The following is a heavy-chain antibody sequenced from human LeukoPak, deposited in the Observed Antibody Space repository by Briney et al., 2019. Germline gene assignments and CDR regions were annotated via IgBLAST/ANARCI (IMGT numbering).Heavy chain of an antibody. V-gene: IGHV1-2*02. CDR3: ARAVQYYDFWSGHVDY. CDR1: GYTFTGYY. D-gene: IGHD3-3*01. J-gene: IGHJ4*02. Sequence: ASVKVSCKAPGYTFTGYYMHWVRQAPGQGLEWMGWINPNSGGTNYAQKFQGRVTMTRDTSISTAYMELSRLRSDDTAVYYCARAVQYYDFWSGHVDYWGQGTLVTVSS. CDR2: INPNSGGT.